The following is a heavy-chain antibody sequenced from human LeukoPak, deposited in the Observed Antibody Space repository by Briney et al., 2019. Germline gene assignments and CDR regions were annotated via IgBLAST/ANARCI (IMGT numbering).Heavy chain of an antibody. D-gene: IGHD1-1*01. CDR2: IYSGGTT. V-gene: IGHV3-53*01. Sequence: PGGSLRLSCAASGFTVSSNYMSWLPQAPGKGLEWVSVIYSGGTTYDADSVKGRFTISRENSKNTLYLKMNSLGAEDTAVYYCAREALGTEEALDYWGQGTLVTVSS. J-gene: IGHJ4*02. CDR1: GFTVSSNY. CDR3: AREALGTEEALDY.